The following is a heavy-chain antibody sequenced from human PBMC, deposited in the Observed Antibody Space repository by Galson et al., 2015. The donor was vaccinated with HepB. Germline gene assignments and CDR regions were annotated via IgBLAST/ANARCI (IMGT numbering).Heavy chain of an antibody. Sequence: SLRLSCAGSGFTFSNYWMTWVRQAPGKGLEWVANIKQDGSEKYYADSVKGRFTISRDNAKNSLQLQMNSLRVDDTGVYYCAREDYGDYESVYYGMDVWGQGTTVTVSS. CDR1: GFTFSNYW. CDR2: IKQDGSEK. D-gene: IGHD4-17*01. J-gene: IGHJ6*02. CDR3: AREDYGDYESVYYGMDV. V-gene: IGHV3-7*03.